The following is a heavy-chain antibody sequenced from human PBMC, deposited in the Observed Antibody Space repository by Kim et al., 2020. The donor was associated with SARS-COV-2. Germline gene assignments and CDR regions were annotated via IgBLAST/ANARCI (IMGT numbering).Heavy chain of an antibody. CDR1: GFTFSGYA. CDR2: IYSGGSST. J-gene: IGHJ5*02. V-gene: IGHV3-23*03. CDR3: AKGGRPFNWFDP. Sequence: GGSLRLSCAASGFTFSGYAMSWVRQAPGKGLEWVSVIYSGGSSTFYADSVKGRFTISRDNSKNTLYLQMNSLRADDTAVYYCAKGGRPFNWFDPWGQGTLVTVSS.